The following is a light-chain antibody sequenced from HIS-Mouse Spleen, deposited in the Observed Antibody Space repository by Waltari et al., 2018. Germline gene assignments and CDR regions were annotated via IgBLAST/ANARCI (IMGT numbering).Light chain of an antibody. CDR1: QSVSSSY. J-gene: IGKJ3*01. V-gene: IGKV3-20*01. CDR3: QQYGSSFT. CDR2: GAS. Sequence: EIVLTQSPGTLSLSPGERATLSCRASQSVSSSYLAWYQQKPGQAPRCLIYGASSRATGIPDRFSGSGSGTDFTVTISRLEPEYFAVYYCQQYGSSFTFGPGTKVDIK.